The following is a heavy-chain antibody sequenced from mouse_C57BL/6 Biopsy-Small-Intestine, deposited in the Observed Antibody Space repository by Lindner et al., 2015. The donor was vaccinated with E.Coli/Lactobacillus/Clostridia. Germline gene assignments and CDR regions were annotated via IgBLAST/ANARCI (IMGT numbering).Heavy chain of an antibody. Sequence: VQLQESGAELARPGASVKLSCKASGYTFTSYGISWVKQRTGQGLEWIGRIYPGDGDTNYNGKFKGKATLTADKSSSTAYMQLSSLTSEDSAVCFCVLTYGGDYWGQGTTLTVSS. CDR2: IYPGDGDT. CDR3: VLTYGGDY. D-gene: IGHD1-1*02. V-gene: IGHV1-81*01. CDR1: GYTFTSYG. J-gene: IGHJ2*01.